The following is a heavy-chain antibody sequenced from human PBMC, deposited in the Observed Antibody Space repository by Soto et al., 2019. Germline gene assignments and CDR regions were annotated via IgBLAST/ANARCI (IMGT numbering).Heavy chain of an antibody. CDR2: IIPIFGTA. CDR3: ARAPYYDFWSGSYYYGMDV. CDR1: GGTFSSYA. J-gene: IGHJ6*02. D-gene: IGHD3-3*01. Sequence: ASVKVSCKASGGTFSSYAISWVRQAPGQGLEWMGGIIPIFGTANYAQKFQGRVTITADESTSTAYMELSSLRSEDTAVYYCARAPYYDFWSGSYYYGMDVWGQGTTVTVSS. V-gene: IGHV1-69*13.